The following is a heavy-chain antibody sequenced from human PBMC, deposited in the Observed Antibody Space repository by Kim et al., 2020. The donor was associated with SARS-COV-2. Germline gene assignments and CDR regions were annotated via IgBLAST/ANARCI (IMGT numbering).Heavy chain of an antibody. CDR1: GFTFSDYS. Sequence: GGSLRLSCAASGFTFSDYSMNWVRQAPGKGLEWISYIRISDGAIFYADSVRGRFTISTDNAKNSLYLQMNSLRAEDTAVYYCARDLGYSFDYWGQGSLFT. J-gene: IGHJ4*02. CDR3: ARDLGYSFDY. CDR2: IRISDGAI. V-gene: IGHV3-48*04. D-gene: IGHD2-21*01.